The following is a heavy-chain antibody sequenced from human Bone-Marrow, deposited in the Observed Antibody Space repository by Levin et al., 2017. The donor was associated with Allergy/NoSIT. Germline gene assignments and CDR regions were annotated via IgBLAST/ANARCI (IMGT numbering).Heavy chain of an antibody. CDR3: GTDVGIAVADRYY. Sequence: GGSLRLSCAASGFTFNLYWMNWIRQAPGKGLEWVANIEKDGNEMHYVDSVEGRFTISRDNAKNVLYLEMSSLRVEDTALYYCGTDVGIAVADRYYWGQGVLVTVSS. CDR1: GFTFNLYW. V-gene: IGHV3-7*01. J-gene: IGHJ4*02. D-gene: IGHD6-19*01. CDR2: IEKDGNEM.